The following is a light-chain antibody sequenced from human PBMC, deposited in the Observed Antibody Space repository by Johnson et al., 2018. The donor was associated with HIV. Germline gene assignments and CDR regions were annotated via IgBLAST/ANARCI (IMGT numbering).Light chain of an antibody. CDR1: SSNIGNSY. Sequence: QSVLTQPPSVSAAPGQKVTISCSGSSSNIGNSYVSWYQQLPGTAPKLLIYDNNTRPSGIPDRFSGSKSGTSATLGITGLQTGDEADYYCGTWDSSLSAYVFGTGTKVTVL. J-gene: IGLJ1*01. CDR3: GTWDSSLSAYV. CDR2: DNN. V-gene: IGLV1-51*01.